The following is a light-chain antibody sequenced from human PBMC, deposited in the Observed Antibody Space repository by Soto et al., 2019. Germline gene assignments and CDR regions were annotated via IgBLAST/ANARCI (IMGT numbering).Light chain of an antibody. Sequence: QSVLTQPPSASGTPGQRVTISCSGSSSNIGSNTVNSYQQLPGTAPKHLIYSNNQRPSGVPDPFSGSKSGTSASLAISGLQSEDEADYYCAAWDDSLNGVVFGGGTKLTVL. J-gene: IGLJ2*01. V-gene: IGLV1-44*01. CDR1: SSNIGSNT. CDR2: SNN. CDR3: AAWDDSLNGVV.